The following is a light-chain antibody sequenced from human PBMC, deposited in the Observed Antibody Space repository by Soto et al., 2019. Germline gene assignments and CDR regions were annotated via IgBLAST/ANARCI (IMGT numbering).Light chain of an antibody. CDR2: GNT. CDR1: SSNIGAGFD. J-gene: IGLJ2*01. V-gene: IGLV1-40*01. Sequence: QSVLTQPPSVSGAPGQRVTISCTGSSSNIGAGFDVHWYQQLPGTAPKLLIYGNTNRPSGVPDRFSGSKSATSASLAITGLQAEDEADYYYQSYDTSLSGHVVFGGGTKLTVL. CDR3: QSYDTSLSGHVV.